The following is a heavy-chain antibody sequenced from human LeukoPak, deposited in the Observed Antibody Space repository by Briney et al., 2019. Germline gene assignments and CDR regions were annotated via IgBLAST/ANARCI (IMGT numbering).Heavy chain of an antibody. V-gene: IGHV4-59*11. Sequence: SGTLSLTCTVSGGSITSHFWSWIRQPPGKGLEWIGYIYYSGSTDYNPPLNSRVTISVDTSKNQFSLKLKSVTAADTAVYYCARGLPETRRMYTFDYWGQGTLVTVSS. J-gene: IGHJ4*02. CDR3: ARGLPETRRMYTFDY. CDR1: GGSITSHF. D-gene: IGHD1-1*01. CDR2: IYYSGST.